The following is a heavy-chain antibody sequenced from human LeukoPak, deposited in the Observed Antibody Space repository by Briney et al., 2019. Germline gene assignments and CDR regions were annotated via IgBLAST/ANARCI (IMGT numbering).Heavy chain of an antibody. D-gene: IGHD5-18*01. J-gene: IGHJ4*02. V-gene: IGHV3-23*01. CDR1: GFTFTSYA. Sequence: GGSLRLSCAASGFTFTSYAMSWVRQAPEKGLEWVSVISGSGGSTYYADSVKGRFTISRDNSKNTLYLQMNSLRAEDTAVYYCAKDPAPRGYSYGLHFDYWGQGTLVTVSS. CDR3: AKDPAPRGYSYGLHFDY. CDR2: ISGSGGST.